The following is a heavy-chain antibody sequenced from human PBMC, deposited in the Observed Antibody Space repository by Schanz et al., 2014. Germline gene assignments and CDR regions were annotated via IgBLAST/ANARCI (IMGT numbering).Heavy chain of an antibody. D-gene: IGHD3-3*01. CDR3: TKGMEYWSGDSCDGYDYYGLDV. Sequence: DVQLLESGGGLVQPGGSLRLSCAASGFTFNSYAMTWVRQAPGKGLEWVSSISHSGGSKYYAGSVKGRFTISRDNSENALYLQMDSLSADDAAVFYCTKGMEYWSGDSCDGYDYYGLDVWGQGTTVTVSS. CDR2: ISHSGGSK. J-gene: IGHJ6*02. V-gene: IGHV3-23*01. CDR1: GFTFNSYA.